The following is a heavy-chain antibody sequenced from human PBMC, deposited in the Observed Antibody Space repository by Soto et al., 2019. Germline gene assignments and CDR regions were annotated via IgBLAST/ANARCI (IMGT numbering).Heavy chain of an antibody. Sequence: SETLSLTCAVYGGSFSGYYWTWIRQPPGKGLEWVGEINRSGSTNCNPSLKSRVTISVDTSKNQFSLKLSSVTAADTAVYYCARVRGVTYFDYWGQGTLVTVSS. CDR1: GGSFSGYY. CDR2: INRSGST. CDR3: ARVRGVTYFDY. D-gene: IGHD3-10*01. J-gene: IGHJ4*02. V-gene: IGHV4-34*01.